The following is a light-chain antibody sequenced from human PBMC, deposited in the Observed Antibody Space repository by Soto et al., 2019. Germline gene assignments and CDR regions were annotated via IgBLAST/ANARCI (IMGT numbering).Light chain of an antibody. CDR2: EVS. J-gene: IGLJ1*01. V-gene: IGLV2-8*01. CDR1: SSDVGGYNY. Sequence: QSALTQPPSASGSPGQSVTISCTGTSSDVGGYNYVSWYQQHPGKAPKLMIYEVSKRPSGVPDRFSGSKSGNTASLTVSGLQAEDEADYYCSSYAGSNNPHPLFGTGTKLTVL. CDR3: SSYAGSNNPHPL.